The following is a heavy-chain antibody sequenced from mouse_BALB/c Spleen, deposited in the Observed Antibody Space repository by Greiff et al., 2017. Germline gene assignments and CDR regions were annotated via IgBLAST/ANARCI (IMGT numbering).Heavy chain of an antibody. CDR3: ARDSYEYDGGTYAMDY. V-gene: IGHV2-6-7*01. CDR1: GFSLTGYC. Sequence: VKLMESGPGLVAPSQSLSITCTVSGFSLTGYCVNWVRQPPGQGLEWMGMIWGDGSTDYNSALKSRLSITKDNSDSQVFLKPNNLQTDYTARYYCARDSYEYDGGTYAMDYWGQGTSVTVSS. D-gene: IGHD2-4*01. J-gene: IGHJ4*01. CDR2: IWGDGST.